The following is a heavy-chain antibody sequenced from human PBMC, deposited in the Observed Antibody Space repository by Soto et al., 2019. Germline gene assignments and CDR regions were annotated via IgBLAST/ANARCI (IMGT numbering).Heavy chain of an antibody. V-gene: IGHV1-18*04. J-gene: IGHJ4*02. D-gene: IGHD6-13*01. CDR2: ISAYNGNT. CDR3: ARDDSISWGKAYY. Sequence: QVQLVQSGAEVKKPGASVKVSCKASGYTFTNYGFSWVRQAPGQGLEWMGWISAYNGNTNYAQKLQGRVTMTTDTSKSTGYMELMSLRSDDTAIYYCARDDSISWGKAYYWGQGTLVTVSS. CDR1: GYTFTNYG.